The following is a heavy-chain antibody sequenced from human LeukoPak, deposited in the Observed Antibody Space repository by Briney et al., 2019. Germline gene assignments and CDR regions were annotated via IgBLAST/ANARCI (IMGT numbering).Heavy chain of an antibody. CDR2: IMYDGSSK. CDR3: AKGFRLNDFSFES. V-gene: IGHV3-30*02. CDR1: GFTFSTYA. Sequence: GGSLRLSCAASGFTFSTYAMHWVRQAPGKGLEWVAFIMYDGSSKSIGDSVKGRFSTSRDNPSNTLYLEMNSLRVEDTAVYYCAKGFRLNDFSFESWGQGTLVTVSS. D-gene: IGHD2-21*02. J-gene: IGHJ4*02.